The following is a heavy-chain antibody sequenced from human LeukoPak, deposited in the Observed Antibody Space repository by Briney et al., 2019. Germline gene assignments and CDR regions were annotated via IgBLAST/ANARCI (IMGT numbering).Heavy chain of an antibody. J-gene: IGHJ3*02. CDR1: GFTFDDYA. CDR2: ISWNSDSI. Sequence: GRSLRLSCAASGFTFDDYAMHWVRQAPGKGLEWVSGISWNSDSIAYADSVKGRFTISRDNAKNSLYLQMNSLRAEDTAVYYCARDSSREDAFDIWGQGTMVTVSS. V-gene: IGHV3-9*01. D-gene: IGHD6-6*01. CDR3: ARDSSREDAFDI.